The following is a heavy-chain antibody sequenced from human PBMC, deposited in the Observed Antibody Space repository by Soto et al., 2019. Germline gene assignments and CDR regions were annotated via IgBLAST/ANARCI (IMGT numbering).Heavy chain of an antibody. V-gene: IGHV3-48*02. CDR2: ISSSSSTI. J-gene: IGHJ5*02. CDR3: ARDVVNWFDP. CDR1: GFTFSSYS. Sequence: EVQLVESGGGLVQPGGSLRLYCAASGFTFSSYSMNWVRQAPGKGLEWVSYISSSSSTIYYADSVKGRFTISRDNAKNSLYLQMNSRRDEDTAVYYCARDVVNWFDPWGQGTLVTVSS.